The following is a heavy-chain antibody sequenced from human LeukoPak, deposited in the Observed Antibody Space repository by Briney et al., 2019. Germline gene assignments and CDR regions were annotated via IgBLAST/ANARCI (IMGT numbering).Heavy chain of an antibody. V-gene: IGHV3-53*01. CDR1: GFTVSSYF. J-gene: IGHJ4*02. D-gene: IGHD4-11*01. Sequence: GESLRLSCAASGFTVSSYFMSWVRQAPGKGLEWVSVLCRDGSTNYAGSVKGRFTISRDNSKNTLYLQMNSLRAGDTAVYYCARELQYHYYEYWGQGTLVTVSS. CDR3: ARELQYHYYEY. CDR2: LCRDGST.